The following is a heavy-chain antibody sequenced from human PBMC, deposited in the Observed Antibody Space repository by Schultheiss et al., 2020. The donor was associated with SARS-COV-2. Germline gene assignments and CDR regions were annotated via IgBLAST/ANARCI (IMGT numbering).Heavy chain of an antibody. V-gene: IGHV3-23*01. J-gene: IGHJ6*02. D-gene: IGHD4-23*01. CDR1: GFTFSNYA. CDR3: ASNTVGHYYYGMDV. CDR2: ISGTGGST. Sequence: GGSLRLSCAASGFTFSNYAMSWVRQAPGKGLEWVSAISGTGGSTYYADSVKGRFTISRDNAKNTLYLQMNSLRAEDTAVYYCASNTVGHYYYGMDVWGQGTTVTVSS.